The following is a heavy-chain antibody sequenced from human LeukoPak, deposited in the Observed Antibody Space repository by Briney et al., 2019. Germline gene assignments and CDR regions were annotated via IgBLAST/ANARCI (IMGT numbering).Heavy chain of an antibody. CDR2: ISGSGGST. CDR1: GFTFSNYA. V-gene: IGHV3-23*01. CDR3: GKEGRGMGAATIDY. Sequence: GGSLRLSCAASGFTFSNYAMSWVRKAPGKGLERVSGISGSGGSTYYADSVGRFSISRDNPKNTLYLQMTSLRAEDTAVYYCGKEGRGMGAATIDYWGQGTLVTVSS. D-gene: IGHD1-26*01. J-gene: IGHJ4*02.